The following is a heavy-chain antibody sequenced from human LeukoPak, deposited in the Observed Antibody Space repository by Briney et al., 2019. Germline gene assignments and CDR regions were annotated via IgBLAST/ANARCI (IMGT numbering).Heavy chain of an antibody. J-gene: IGHJ2*01. Sequence: GGSLRLSCEASGFTFNTYSMNWARQAPGKGLEWVSSIDSSGGYMFYADSVKGRFTISRDNAKNSLYLQMNSLRAEDTALYYCARDTQRSASAPTMQLWG. CDR2: IDSSGGYM. CDR3: ARDTQRSASAPTMQL. V-gene: IGHV3-21*04. CDR1: GFTFNTYS. D-gene: IGHD3-3*01.